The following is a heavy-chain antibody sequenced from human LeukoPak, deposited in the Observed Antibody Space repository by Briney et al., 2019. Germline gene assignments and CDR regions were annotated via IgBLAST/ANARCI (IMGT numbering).Heavy chain of an antibody. CDR3: ANVVVTQALNGVDY. D-gene: IGHD4-23*01. CDR2: ISGTGGTT. J-gene: IGHJ4*02. V-gene: IGHV3-23*01. CDR1: GFTFGDYA. Sequence: PGGSLRLSCTASGFTFGDYAMSWFRQAPGKGLEWVSAISGTGGTTYYADSVKGRFTISRDNSKNTLYLQMNSLRAEDTAVYYCANVVVTQALNGVDYWGQGTLVTVSS.